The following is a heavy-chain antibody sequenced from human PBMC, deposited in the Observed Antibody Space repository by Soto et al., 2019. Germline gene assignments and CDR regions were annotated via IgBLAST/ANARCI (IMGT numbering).Heavy chain of an antibody. CDR3: ARSGKDGYHELDY. CDR1: GGSFSGYQ. J-gene: IGHJ4*02. CDR2: INHSESA. Sequence: SETLSLTCVVYGGSFSGYQWSWIRQPPGKGLEWIGEINHSESAIYNPSLKSRVTISLDTSKDQFSLKLRSVTAADTAVYYCARSGKDGYHELDYWGQGTLVTVSS. V-gene: IGHV4-34*01. D-gene: IGHD5-12*01.